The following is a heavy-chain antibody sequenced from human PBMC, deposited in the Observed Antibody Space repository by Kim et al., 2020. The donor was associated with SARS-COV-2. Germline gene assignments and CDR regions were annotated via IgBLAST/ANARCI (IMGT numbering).Heavy chain of an antibody. J-gene: IGHJ4*02. CDR1: GFTFSSYA. V-gene: IGHV3-30*04. D-gene: IGHD5-12*01. CDR3: ARRASGYSGYPDY. CDR2: ISYDGSNK. Sequence: GGSLRLSCAASGFTFSSYAMHWVRQAPGKGLEWVAVISYDGSNKYYADSVKGRFTISRDNSKNTLYLQMNSLRAEDTAVYYCARRASGYSGYPDYWGQGT.